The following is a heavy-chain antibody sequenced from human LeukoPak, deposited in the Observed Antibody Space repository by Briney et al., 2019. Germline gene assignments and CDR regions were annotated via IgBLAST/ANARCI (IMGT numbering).Heavy chain of an antibody. D-gene: IGHD5-18*01. CDR3: ARCGYSYGYDY. J-gene: IGHJ4*02. CDR1: GGSFSGYY. CDR2: INHSGST. V-gene: IGHV4-34*01. Sequence: SETLSLTCAVYGGSFSGYYWSWIRQPPGKGLEWIGEINHSGSTNYNPSLKSRVTISVDTSKNQFSLKLSSVTAADTAVYYCARCGYSYGYDYWGQGTLVTVSS.